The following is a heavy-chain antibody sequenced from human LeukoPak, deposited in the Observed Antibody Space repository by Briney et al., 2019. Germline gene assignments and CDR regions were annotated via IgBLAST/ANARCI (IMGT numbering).Heavy chain of an antibody. CDR1: RFTFSSYE. J-gene: IGHJ6*04. V-gene: IGHV3-48*03. Sequence: PGGSLRLSCAASRFTFSSYEMEWVRQAPGKGLEWVSYISSSGSNIYYADCVRGRFTISRDNAKNSLYLQMNSLRAEDTAVYYCAELGITMIGGVWGKGTTVTISS. CDR3: AELGITMIGGV. D-gene: IGHD3-10*02. CDR2: ISSSGSNI.